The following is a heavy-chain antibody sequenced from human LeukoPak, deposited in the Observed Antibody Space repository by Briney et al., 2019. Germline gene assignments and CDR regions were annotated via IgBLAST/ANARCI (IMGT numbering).Heavy chain of an antibody. Sequence: ASVKVSCKPSGYTFTSYDINWVRPATGQGREWMGWMNPKIGNTNYAQKIQGGVTLTRNTPTSTAYMGLSRLRSQDTPVYFCARVEGQIFGMVIGPNWFVPWGEGTPVTVSS. J-gene: IGHJ5*02. CDR1: GYTFTSYD. D-gene: IGHD3-3*01. V-gene: IGHV1-8*01. CDR2: MNPKIGNT. CDR3: ARVEGQIFGMVIGPNWFVP.